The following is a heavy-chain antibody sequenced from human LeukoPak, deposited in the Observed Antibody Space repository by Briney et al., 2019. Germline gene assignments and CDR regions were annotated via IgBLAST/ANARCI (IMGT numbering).Heavy chain of an antibody. Sequence: GGSLRLSCAASGFPFNEYSMNWVRQAPGKGLEWISYIGISSGNTKYADSVKGRFTISGDNAKKSLYLQMNSLRVDDTAVYYCARDREAGATTPITLFDYWGQGTLVTVSS. J-gene: IGHJ4*02. CDR1: GFPFNEYS. CDR2: IGISSGNT. D-gene: IGHD1-26*01. V-gene: IGHV3-11*05. CDR3: ARDREAGATTPITLFDY.